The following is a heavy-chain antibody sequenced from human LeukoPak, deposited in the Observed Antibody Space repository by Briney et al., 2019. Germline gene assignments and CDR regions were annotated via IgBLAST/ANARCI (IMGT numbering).Heavy chain of an antibody. D-gene: IGHD3-10*01. CDR2: IYYSRNT. J-gene: IGHJ5*02. Sequence: SETLSLTCTVSGGSINNHTYYWGWIRQPPGKGLEWIGSIYYSRNTYYNPSLKSRLIMSLDTSKNEVSLHLSSVTAADTAVYYCARDSAGRETWFDPWGQGTLVIVSS. V-gene: IGHV4-39*07. CDR1: GGSINNHTYY. CDR3: ARDSAGRETWFDP.